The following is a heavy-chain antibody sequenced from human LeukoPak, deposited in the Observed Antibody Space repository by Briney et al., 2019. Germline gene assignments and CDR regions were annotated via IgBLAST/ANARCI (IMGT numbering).Heavy chain of an antibody. CDR1: GYTFTSYG. D-gene: IGHD1-26*01. J-gene: IGHJ4*02. V-gene: IGHV1-2*02. CDR3: ARLQWGGAQNFDY. CDR2: INPNSGGT. Sequence: GASVKVSCKASGYTFTSYGISWVRQAPGQGLEWMGWINPNSGGTNYAQKFQGRVTMTRDTSISTAYMELSRLRSDDTAVYYCARLQWGGAQNFDYWGQGTLVTVSS.